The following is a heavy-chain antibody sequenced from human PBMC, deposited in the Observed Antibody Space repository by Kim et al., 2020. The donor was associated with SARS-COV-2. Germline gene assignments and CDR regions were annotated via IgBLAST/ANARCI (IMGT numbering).Heavy chain of an antibody. V-gene: IGHV4-59*01. J-gene: IGHJ5*02. CDR3: ASHNWNDGGRWFDP. D-gene: IGHD1-20*01. Sequence: SETLSLTCTVSGGSISSYYWSWIRQPPGKGLEWIGYIYYSGSTNYNPSLKSRVTISVDTSKNQFSLKLSSVTAADTAVYYCASHNWNDGGRWFDPWGQGTLVTVSS. CDR1: GGSISSYY. CDR2: IYYSGST.